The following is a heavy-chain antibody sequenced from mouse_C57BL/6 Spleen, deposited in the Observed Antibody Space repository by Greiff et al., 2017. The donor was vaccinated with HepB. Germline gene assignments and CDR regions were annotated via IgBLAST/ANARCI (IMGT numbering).Heavy chain of an antibody. J-gene: IGHJ2*01. Sequence: QVQLQQPGAELVKPGASVKMSCKASGYTFTSYWITWVKQRPGQGLEWIGDIYPGSGSTNYNEKFESKATLTVDTSSSTAYMQLSSLTSEDAAVYYCAREAPITTVVATDFDYWGQGTTLTVSS. CDR1: GYTFTSYW. CDR3: AREAPITTVVATDFDY. V-gene: IGHV1-55*01. CDR2: IYPGSGST. D-gene: IGHD1-1*01.